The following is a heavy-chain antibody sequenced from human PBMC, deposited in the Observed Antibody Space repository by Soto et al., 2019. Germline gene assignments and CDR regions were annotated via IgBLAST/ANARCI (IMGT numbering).Heavy chain of an antibody. CDR3: ARQLLDYYSGMDV. CDR2: IYPGDSDT. D-gene: IGHD2-15*01. CDR1: GYSFTSYW. Sequence: PGESLKISCKGSGYSFTSYWIGWVRQMPGKGLEWMGIIYPGDSDTRYSPSFQGQVTISADKSISTAYLQWSSLKASETAMYYCARQLLDYYSGMDVWGQGTTVTVSS. V-gene: IGHV5-51*01. J-gene: IGHJ6*02.